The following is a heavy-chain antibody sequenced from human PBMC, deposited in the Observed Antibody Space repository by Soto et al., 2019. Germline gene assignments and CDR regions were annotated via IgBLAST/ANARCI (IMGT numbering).Heavy chain of an antibody. CDR1: GGSMSSSNW. V-gene: IGHV4-4*02. Sequence: QVQLQESGPGLVKPSGTLSLTCTVSGGSMSSSNWWNWVRQSPGKGLEWIGEAHHSGRTNYTPSLNRRPTTSLAKSKNHFSLKLSSVTAAHTAVYHCERSEATGLDYWGQGTRVTVSS. CDR3: ERSEATGLDY. CDR2: AHHSGRT. J-gene: IGHJ4*02.